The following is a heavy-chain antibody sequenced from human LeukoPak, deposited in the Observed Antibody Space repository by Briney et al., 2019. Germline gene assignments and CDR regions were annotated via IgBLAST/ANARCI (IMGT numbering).Heavy chain of an antibody. D-gene: IGHD3-10*01. CDR1: GFTFSSYA. J-gene: IGHJ4*02. V-gene: IGHV3-23*01. Sequence: GESLKISCAASGFTFSSYAMSWVRQAPGKGLEWVSAISGSGGSTYYADSVKGRFTISRDNSKNTLYLQMNSLRAEDTAVYYCAKDRVQGVITHTDYWGQGTLVTVSS. CDR2: ISGSGGST. CDR3: AKDRVQGVITHTDY.